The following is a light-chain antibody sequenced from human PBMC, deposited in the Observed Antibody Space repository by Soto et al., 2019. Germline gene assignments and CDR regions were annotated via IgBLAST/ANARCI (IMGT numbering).Light chain of an antibody. V-gene: IGLV1-44*01. CDR1: SSNIGSST. J-gene: IGLJ7*01. CDR3: AAWDASLDGAV. CDR2: SNN. Sequence: QSVLTQPPSASGTPGQTVTISCSGSSSNIGSSTVSWYQQLPGTAPKLLIYSNNQRPSGVPDRFSGSKSGTSASLAISGLQSEDEADYYCAAWDASLDGAVFGGGTQLPSS.